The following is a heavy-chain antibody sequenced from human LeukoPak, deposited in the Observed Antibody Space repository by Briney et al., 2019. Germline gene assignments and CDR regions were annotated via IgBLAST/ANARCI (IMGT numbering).Heavy chain of an antibody. CDR2: INPNSGGT. Sequence: ASVKVSCKASGYTFTGYFMHWVRQAPGQGLEWMGWINPNSGGTDYAQKFQGRVTMTRDTSISTAYMELSRLRSDDTAVYYCARDAVDSSSWPNWFDPWGQGTLVTVSS. V-gene: IGHV1-2*02. J-gene: IGHJ5*02. CDR1: GYTFTGYF. CDR3: ARDAVDSSSWPNWFDP. D-gene: IGHD6-13*01.